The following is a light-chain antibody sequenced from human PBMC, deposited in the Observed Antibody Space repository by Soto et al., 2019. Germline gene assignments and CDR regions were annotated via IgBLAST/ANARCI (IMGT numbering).Light chain of an antibody. J-gene: IGLJ1*01. CDR2: DVS. V-gene: IGLV2-14*03. Sequence: QSALTQPASVSGSPGQSITISCTGTSSDVGGCNYVSWYQHHPDKAPKLMIYDVSNRPSGVSNRFSGSKSGNTASLSISGLQPEDEADYYCCSYRTSNTRQIVCGTGTKLTVL. CDR1: SSDVGGCNY. CDR3: CSYRTSNTRQIV.